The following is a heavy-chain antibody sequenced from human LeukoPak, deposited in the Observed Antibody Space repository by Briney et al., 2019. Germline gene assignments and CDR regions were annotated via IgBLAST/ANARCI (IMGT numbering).Heavy chain of an antibody. D-gene: IGHD2-2*01. Sequence: ASVKVSCKASGYTFTGYYMRWVRQAPGQGLEWMGWINPNSGGTNYAQKFQGRVTMTRDTSISTAYMELSRLRSDDTAVYYCARDPAYCSSTSCYSDGMDVWGQGTTVTVSS. CDR3: ARDPAYCSSTSCYSDGMDV. J-gene: IGHJ6*02. CDR2: INPNSGGT. V-gene: IGHV1-2*02. CDR1: GYTFTGYY.